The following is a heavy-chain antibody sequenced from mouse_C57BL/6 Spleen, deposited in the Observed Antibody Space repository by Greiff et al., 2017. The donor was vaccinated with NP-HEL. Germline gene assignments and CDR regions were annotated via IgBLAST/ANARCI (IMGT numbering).Heavy chain of an antibody. CDR2: IDPSDSYT. Sequence: QVQLQQPGAELVKPGASVKLSCKASGYTFTSYWMQWVKQRPGQGLEWIGEIDPSDSYTNYNQKFKGKATLTVDTSSSTAYMQLSSLTSEDSAVYYCARSYYYGSSLYFDVWGTGTTVTVSS. D-gene: IGHD1-1*01. CDR1: GYTFTSYW. J-gene: IGHJ1*03. V-gene: IGHV1-50*01. CDR3: ARSYYYGSSLYFDV.